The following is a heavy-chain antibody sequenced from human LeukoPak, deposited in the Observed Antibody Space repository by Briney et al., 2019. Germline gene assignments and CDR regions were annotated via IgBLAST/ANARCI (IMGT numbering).Heavy chain of an antibody. Sequence: ASVKVSCKASGYTFTDYYMHWVRQAPGQGLEWMGWINPNSGVTKYAQKFQGRVTMTRDTSISTAYMELSRLRSDDTAVYYCARVGLGSCSSTTCYGRAFDIWGQGTMVTVFS. J-gene: IGHJ3*02. CDR1: GYTFTDYY. CDR2: INPNSGVT. D-gene: IGHD2-2*01. CDR3: ARVGLGSCSSTTCYGRAFDI. V-gene: IGHV1-2*02.